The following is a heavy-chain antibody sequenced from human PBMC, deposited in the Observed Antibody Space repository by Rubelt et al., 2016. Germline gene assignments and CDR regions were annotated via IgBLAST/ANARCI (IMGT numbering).Heavy chain of an antibody. CDR1: GGSFSGYY. V-gene: IGHV4-34*01. CDR3: ARGPNDYGYKNWFDP. CDR2: INNRGST. D-gene: IGHD4-17*01. J-gene: IGHJ5*02. Sequence: QVQLQQWGAGLLKPSETLSLTCAVYGGSFSGYYWSWIRQPPGKGLEWIGEINNRGSTNYNPSLKSRVTISVDTSKNQFSLMLSSVTAADTAGYYCARGPNDYGYKNWFDPWGQGTLVTVSS.